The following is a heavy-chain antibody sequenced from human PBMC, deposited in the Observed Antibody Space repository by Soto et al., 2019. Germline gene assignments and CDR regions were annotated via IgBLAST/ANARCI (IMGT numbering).Heavy chain of an antibody. CDR1: GYTFRVYW. D-gene: IGHD3-16*01. Sequence: GGSLKSCWKACGYTFRVYWIGWVRQMPVKGLPWMGNIFPDDPDTSLNPSFAGRATVSADNPPNSASLQLSSLKASPTAIYYCVSQLLTSAMLIIVSWGQGTPGTVS. CDR2: IFPDDPDT. V-gene: IGHV5-51*01. J-gene: IGHJ4*02. CDR3: VSQLLTSAMLIIVS.